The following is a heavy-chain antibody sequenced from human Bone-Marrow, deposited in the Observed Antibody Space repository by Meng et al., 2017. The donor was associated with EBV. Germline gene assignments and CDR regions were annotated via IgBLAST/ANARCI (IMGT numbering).Heavy chain of an antibody. CDR1: VGSFMGYY. J-gene: IGHJ2*01. CDR3: ARSAKGYFGL. V-gene: IGHV4-34*01. Sequence: QRKQWGAGLVKPSQTLSLTCAVYVGSFMGYYWSWIRQPPGKGVEWIGENNHSGSTNYSPSLKSRVTISVDTSKNQFSLKLSSVTAADTAVYYCARSAKGYFGLWGRGTLVTVSS. CDR2: NNHSGST.